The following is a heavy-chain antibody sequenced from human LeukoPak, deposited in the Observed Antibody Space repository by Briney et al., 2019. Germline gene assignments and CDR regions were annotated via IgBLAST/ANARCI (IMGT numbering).Heavy chain of an antibody. D-gene: IGHD1-14*01. CDR3: MRDRSRAEDD. J-gene: IGHJ4*02. Sequence: GRSLRLSCAASGFTLRSFDMSWVRQAPGTGLEWVSTLSCIDTSCTEYYADSVKGRFSISRDNSKNTVFLQMNSLRGEDTAVYYCMRDRSRAEDDWGQGTLVTVSS. CDR2: LSCIDTSCTE. V-gene: IGHV3-23*01. CDR1: GFTLRSFD.